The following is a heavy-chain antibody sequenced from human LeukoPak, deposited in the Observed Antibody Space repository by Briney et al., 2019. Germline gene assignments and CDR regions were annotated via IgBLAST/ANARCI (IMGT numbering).Heavy chain of an antibody. CDR3: ARAFCSGGSCYSV. V-gene: IGHV3-9*01. D-gene: IGHD2-15*01. Sequence: GRSLRLSCAASGFTFDDYAMHWVRQAPGKGLEWVSGISWNSGNMGYADSVKGRFTISRDNAKNSLYLQMNSLRAEDTAVYYCARAFCSGGSCYSVWGQGTLVTVSS. CDR2: ISWNSGNM. CDR1: GFTFDDYA. J-gene: IGHJ4*02.